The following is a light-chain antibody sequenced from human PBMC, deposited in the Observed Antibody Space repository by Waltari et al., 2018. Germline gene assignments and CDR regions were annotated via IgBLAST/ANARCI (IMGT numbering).Light chain of an antibody. CDR1: QSVHSNC. Sequence: ETVLTQSPGTLSLSPGERATLSCRASQSVHSNCLAWYQHKPGQAPSLLIYATSNRATGVPGRFSGSGSGTDFTLTITRLEPEDFAVYYCQQYDSSLLVYTFGQGTRLEIK. V-gene: IGKV3-20*01. CDR2: ATS. CDR3: QQYDSSLLVYT. J-gene: IGKJ2*01.